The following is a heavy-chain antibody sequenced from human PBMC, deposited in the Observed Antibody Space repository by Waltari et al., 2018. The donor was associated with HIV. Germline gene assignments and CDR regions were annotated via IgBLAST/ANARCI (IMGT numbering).Heavy chain of an antibody. CDR3: ARGSAGRWLFPYYFDY. CDR2: MNPNSGNT. CDR1: GYTFTSYD. V-gene: IGHV1-8*01. J-gene: IGHJ4*02. D-gene: IGHD6-19*01. Sequence: QVQLVQSGAEVKKPGASVKVSCKASGYTFTSYDINWVRQATGQGLEWMGWMNPNSGNTGYAQKFQGRVTMTRNTSISTAYMELSSLRSEDTAVYYCARGSAGRWLFPYYFDYWGQGTLVTVSS.